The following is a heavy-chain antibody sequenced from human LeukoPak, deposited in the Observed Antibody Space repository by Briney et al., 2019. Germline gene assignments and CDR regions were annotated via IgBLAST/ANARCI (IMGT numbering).Heavy chain of an antibody. CDR1: GYTFTSYG. V-gene: IGHV1-18*01. D-gene: IGHD3-3*01. CDR3: ARHTYYDFWSGSSLVYDAFDI. J-gene: IGHJ3*02. CDR2: ISAYNGNT. Sequence: ASVKVSCKASGYTFTSYGISWVRQAPGQGLEWMGWISAYNGNTNYAQKLQGRVTMTTDTSTSTAYMELRSLRSDDTAVYYCARHTYYDFWSGSSLVYDAFDIWGQGTMVTVSS.